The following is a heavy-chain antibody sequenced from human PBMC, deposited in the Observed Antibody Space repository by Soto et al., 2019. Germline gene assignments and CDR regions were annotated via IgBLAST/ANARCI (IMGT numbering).Heavy chain of an antibody. D-gene: IGHD6-13*01. V-gene: IGHV4-30-2*01. CDR2: MYHSGST. CDR3: ARGGKLVQLRRLNWFDP. Sequence: SETLSLTCAVSGGSISSGGYSWSWIRQPPGKGLEWIGYMYHSGSTYYNPSLKSRVTISIDRSKNQFSLKLSSVTAADTAVYYCARGGKLVQLRRLNWFDPWGQGTLVTVSS. J-gene: IGHJ5*02. CDR1: GGSISSGGYS.